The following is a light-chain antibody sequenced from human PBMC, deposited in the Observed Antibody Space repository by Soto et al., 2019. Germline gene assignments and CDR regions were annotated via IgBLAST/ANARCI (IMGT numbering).Light chain of an antibody. CDR3: QQLNRSPRT. CDR2: DAA. CDR1: PAIASF. Sequence: IQLTQSPPSLSASVGDRVTITCRASPAIASFLAWYQQKPGTAPKLLIYDAATLQSGVPSRFSGSRSGTEYTLTIGSLQREDFATYYCQQLNRSPRTFGQGTKVDIK. V-gene: IGKV1-9*01. J-gene: IGKJ1*01.